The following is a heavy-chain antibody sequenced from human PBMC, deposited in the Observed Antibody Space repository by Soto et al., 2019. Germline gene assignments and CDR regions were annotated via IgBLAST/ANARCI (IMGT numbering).Heavy chain of an antibody. J-gene: IGHJ6*02. CDR2: IYYSGST. CDR3: ARVTRSDYYGSGSWDYYYGMDV. Sequence: SETLSLTCTVSGGSISSSSYYWGRIRQPPGKGLEWIGSIYYSGSTYYNPSLKSRVTISVDTSKNQFSLKLSSVTAADTAVYYCARVTRSDYYGSGSWDYYYGMDVWGQGTTVTVSS. D-gene: IGHD3-10*01. V-gene: IGHV4-39*01. CDR1: GGSISSSSYY.